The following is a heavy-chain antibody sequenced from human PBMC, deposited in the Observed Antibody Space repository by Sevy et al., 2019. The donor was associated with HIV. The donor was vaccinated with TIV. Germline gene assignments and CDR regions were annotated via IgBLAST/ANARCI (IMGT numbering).Heavy chain of an antibody. J-gene: IGHJ1*01. V-gene: IGHV3-74*01. CDR3: ARDAFVLVTTGGKKDGYFQH. CDR1: GFTFSSNW. D-gene: IGHD4-17*01. CDR2: INSDGSST. Sequence: GRSLRLSCAASGFTFSSNWMHWVRQAPGKGLVWVSRINSDGSSTNYADSVKGRFTISRDNAKNTLYLQTNSLRAEDTAVYYCARDAFVLVTTGGKKDGYFQHWGQGALVTVSS.